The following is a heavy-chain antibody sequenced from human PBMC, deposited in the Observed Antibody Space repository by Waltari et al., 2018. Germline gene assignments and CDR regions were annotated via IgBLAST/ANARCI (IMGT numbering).Heavy chain of an antibody. CDR1: VFTFTSHW. Sequence: EVQLVGSGGGLVQPGGSLRLSCAASVFTFTSHWMHWVRQGPGKGLEWVSRLNYDGSSTYYADFVKGRFTISRDNAKNTLYLQMNSLRAEDTGVYYCVRGYGGDVYWGQGTLVTVSS. CDR3: VRGYGGDVY. CDR2: LNYDGSST. D-gene: IGHD2-21*02. J-gene: IGHJ4*02. V-gene: IGHV3-74*01.